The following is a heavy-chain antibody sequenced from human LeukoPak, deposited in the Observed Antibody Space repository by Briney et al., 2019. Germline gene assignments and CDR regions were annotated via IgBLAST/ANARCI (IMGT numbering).Heavy chain of an antibody. CDR2: IYSDGTT. Sequence: GESLRLSCAASGFSVSSIYMNWVRQAPGKGLEWVSVIYSDGTTYYADSVKGRFTISRDDSKNTLYLHMNSLRAEDTAVYYCARAPNWRFDHWGQGTLVTVSS. CDR3: ARAPNWRFDH. V-gene: IGHV3-53*01. CDR1: GFSVSSIY. D-gene: IGHD1-1*01. J-gene: IGHJ4*02.